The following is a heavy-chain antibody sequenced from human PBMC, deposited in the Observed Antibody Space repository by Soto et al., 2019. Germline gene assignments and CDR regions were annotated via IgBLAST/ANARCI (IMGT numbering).Heavy chain of an antibody. J-gene: IGHJ4*02. CDR2: IYYSGST. CDR1: GGSIGSADYY. V-gene: IGHV4-30-4*01. D-gene: IGHD3-3*02. Sequence: TLSLTCTVSGGSIGSADYYWSWIRQPPGKGLEWIGYIYYSGSTYYNPSLKSRLTISVDTSKNQFSLKLTSVTAADTAVFYCARVRTSISRPVDYWGQGTLVTVSS. CDR3: ARVRTSISRPVDY.